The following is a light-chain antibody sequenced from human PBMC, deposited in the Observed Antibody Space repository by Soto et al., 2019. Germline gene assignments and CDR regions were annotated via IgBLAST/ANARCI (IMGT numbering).Light chain of an antibody. CDR3: QQRYNSWT. CDR1: QSVSSY. Sequence: EIVLTQSPATLSLSPGERATLSCRASQSVSSYLAWYQQKPGQAPRLLIYDASNRATGIPARFSGSGSGTDFTLTISSLEPEDFAVYYCQQRYNSWTFGQGTKAEIK. J-gene: IGKJ1*01. V-gene: IGKV3-11*01. CDR2: DAS.